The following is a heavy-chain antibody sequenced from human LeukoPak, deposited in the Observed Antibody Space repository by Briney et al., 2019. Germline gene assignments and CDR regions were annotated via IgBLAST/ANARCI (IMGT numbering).Heavy chain of an antibody. CDR2: ISSSGSSI. CDR1: GFTFSSFE. V-gene: IGHV3-48*03. CDR3: ARACGASCYAVDYYYYGMDV. D-gene: IGHD2-15*01. Sequence: GGSLRLSCAVSGFTFSSFEMNWVRQAPGKGLEWVSYISSSGSSIYYADSVKGRFTISRDNAKSSLYLQMNSLGAGDTAVYYCARACGASCYAVDYYYYGMDVWGQGTTVTVSS. J-gene: IGHJ6*02.